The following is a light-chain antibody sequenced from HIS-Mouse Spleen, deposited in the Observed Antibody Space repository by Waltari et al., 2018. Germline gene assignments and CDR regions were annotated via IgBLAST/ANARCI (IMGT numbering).Light chain of an antibody. CDR3: SSYTSSSTLNWV. J-gene: IGLJ3*02. Sequence: QSALTQPASVSGSPGQSITISCTGTSSDVGGYNYVSWYQQHPGKAPKLMIYDCSNRPEVVYNHFSGPKSGNTASLTSSGLQAEDEADYYCSSYTSSSTLNWVFGGGTKLTVL. CDR2: DCS. CDR1: SSDVGGYNY. V-gene: IGLV2-14*03.